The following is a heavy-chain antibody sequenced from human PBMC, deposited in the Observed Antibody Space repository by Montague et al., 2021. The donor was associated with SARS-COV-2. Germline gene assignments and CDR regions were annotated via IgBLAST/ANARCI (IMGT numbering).Heavy chain of an antibody. J-gene: IGHJ4*02. CDR1: GGSISSSNW. D-gene: IGHD3-10*01. Sequence: SETLSLTCAVSGGSISSSNWCSWVSQHPGKGLEWIGEIYHSGSTNYNPSLKSRVTISVDKSKNQFSLKLSSVTAADTAVYYRASRGAGWFGSNPERFDYWGEGTLVTVSS. CDR3: ASRGAGWFGSNPERFDY. V-gene: IGHV4-4*02. CDR2: IYHSGST.